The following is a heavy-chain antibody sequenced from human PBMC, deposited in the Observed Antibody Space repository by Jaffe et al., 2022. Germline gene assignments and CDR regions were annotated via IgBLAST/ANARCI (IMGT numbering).Heavy chain of an antibody. CDR2: IYSGGST. Sequence: EVQLVETGGGLIQPGGSLRLSCAASGFTVSSNYMSWVRQAPGKGLEWVSVIYSGGSTYYADSVKGRFTISRDNSKNTLYLQMNSLRAEDTAVYYCAREEGGYYDILTGYHNPSGAFDIWGQGTMVTVSS. V-gene: IGHV3-53*02. CDR1: GFTVSSNY. J-gene: IGHJ3*02. D-gene: IGHD3-9*01. CDR3: AREEGGYYDILTGYHNPSGAFDI.